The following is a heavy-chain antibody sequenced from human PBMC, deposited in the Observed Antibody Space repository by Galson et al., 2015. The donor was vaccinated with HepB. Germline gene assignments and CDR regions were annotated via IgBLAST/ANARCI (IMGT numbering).Heavy chain of an antibody. V-gene: IGHV3-48*03. CDR2: ISASGTTI. CDR1: TFIFSTYS. J-gene: IGHJ4*02. CDR3: VFLRGNDLKPLDY. Sequence: SLRLSCAASTFIFSTYSMNWVRQAPGMGLEWLSYISASGTTIYYADSAKGRFTISRDNAKNSLYLQMNSLRPEDTAVYFCVFLRGNDLKPLDYWGQGILVTVSS. D-gene: IGHD5-12*01.